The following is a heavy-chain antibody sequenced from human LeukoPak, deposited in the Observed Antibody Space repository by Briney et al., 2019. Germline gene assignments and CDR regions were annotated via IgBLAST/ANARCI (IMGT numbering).Heavy chain of an antibody. CDR3: AREAMPKAY. J-gene: IGHJ4*02. Sequence: GGSLRLSCAASGFTFSSYWMSWVRQAPGKGPEWVANIKQDGNEKYYVVSVRGRFTTSRDNAKNSLYLQMNSLRAEDTAVYYCAREAMPKAYWGQGTLVTVSS. CDR1: GFTFSSYW. D-gene: IGHD2-2*01. V-gene: IGHV3-7*01. CDR2: IKQDGNEK.